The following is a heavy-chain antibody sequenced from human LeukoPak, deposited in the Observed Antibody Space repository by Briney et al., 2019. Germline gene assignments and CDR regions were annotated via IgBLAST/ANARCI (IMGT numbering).Heavy chain of an antibody. D-gene: IGHD1-20*01. Sequence: GGSLRLSCAASGFTFSSYDMHWVRQAAGKGLEWVSAIGTAGDTYYPGSVKGRFTIPRENAKNSLYIQMNSLRAGDTAVYYCARASKNRYNWNEGWHAFDIWGQGTMVTVSS. CDR3: ARASKNRYNWNEGWHAFDI. CDR2: IGTAGDT. CDR1: GFTFSSYD. J-gene: IGHJ3*02. V-gene: IGHV3-13*01.